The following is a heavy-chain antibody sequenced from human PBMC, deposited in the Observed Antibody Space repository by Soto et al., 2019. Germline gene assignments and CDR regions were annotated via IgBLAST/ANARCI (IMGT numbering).Heavy chain of an antibody. V-gene: IGHV3-48*02. CDR2: ISSSSSTT. CDR1: GFTFSSYS. Sequence: EVQLVESGGGLVQPGGSLRLSCAASGFTFSSYSMNWVRQAPGKGLEWVSYISSSSSTTYYAASVKGLFTISKDNAKNSLYLQMNSLRDEDTAVYYCARDPYGGNSRGYYFDYWGQGTLVTVSS. J-gene: IGHJ4*02. CDR3: ARDPYGGNSRGYYFDY. D-gene: IGHD4-17*01.